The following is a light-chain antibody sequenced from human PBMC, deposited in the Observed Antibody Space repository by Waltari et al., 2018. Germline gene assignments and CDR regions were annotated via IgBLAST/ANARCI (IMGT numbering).Light chain of an antibody. CDR3: LQTYSTRMFS. Sequence: DLQMTQSPSSLSASVGDRVTMTCRASQSITNYLSWYQHKLGEAPNLLVYDASTLVSGVPSRFNGSGSGTEFTLTISSLQPEDLATYYCLQTYSTRMFSFGPGTKVDL. J-gene: IGKJ3*01. CDR2: DAS. V-gene: IGKV1-39*01. CDR1: QSITNY.